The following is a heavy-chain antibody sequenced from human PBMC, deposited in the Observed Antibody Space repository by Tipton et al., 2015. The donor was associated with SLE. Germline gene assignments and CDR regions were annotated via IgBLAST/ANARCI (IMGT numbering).Heavy chain of an antibody. D-gene: IGHD5-18*01. CDR1: GGSISSGSYY. Sequence: TLSLTCTVSGGSISSGSYYWGWVRQPPGKGLEWIGSGSTYYNPSLKSRVTISVDTSKNQFSLKLSFVTTADTATYYCASGALRTALTFWGQGTLVAVSS. V-gene: IGHV4-39*01. CDR3: ASGALRTALTF. J-gene: IGHJ4*02. CDR2: GST.